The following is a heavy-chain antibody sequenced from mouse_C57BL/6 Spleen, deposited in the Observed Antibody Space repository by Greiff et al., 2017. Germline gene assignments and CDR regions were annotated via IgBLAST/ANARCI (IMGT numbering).Heavy chain of an antibody. J-gene: IGHJ4*01. V-gene: IGHV3-8*01. CDR2: ISYSGST. CDR3: ARRAIGYYGSSYAMDY. Sequence: EVKLQESGPGLAKPSQTLSLTCSATGYSITSDYWNWIRKFPGHKLEYMGYISYSGSTYYNPSLKSRISITRDTSKNQYYLQLNSVTTEDTATYYCARRAIGYYGSSYAMDYWGQGTSVTVSS. CDR1: GYSITSDY. D-gene: IGHD1-1*01.